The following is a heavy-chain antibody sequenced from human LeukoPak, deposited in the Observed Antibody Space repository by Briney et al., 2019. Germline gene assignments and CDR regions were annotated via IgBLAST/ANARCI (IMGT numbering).Heavy chain of an antibody. Sequence: SKTLSLTCTVSGVSITKDGYSWTWIPQPPGQGLEWIRDISYSGSTKYKPSLKRRSTLSWDVSKIHFSLNLTSVTAAATAGYYCARGVVLTSSPDAFDIWGQGTMVTVSS. CDR3: ARGVVLTSSPDAFDI. CDR2: ISYSGST. J-gene: IGHJ3*02. D-gene: IGHD2-8*02. V-gene: IGHV4-31*03. CDR1: GVSITKDGYS.